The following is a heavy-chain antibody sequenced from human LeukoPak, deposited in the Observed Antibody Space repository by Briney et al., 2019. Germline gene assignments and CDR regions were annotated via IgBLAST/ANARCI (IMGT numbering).Heavy chain of an antibody. D-gene: IGHD4-17*01. CDR1: GGTFSSYA. CDR2: IIPILGIA. V-gene: IGHV1-69*04. Sequence: ASVKVSCKASGGTFSSYAISWVRQAPGQGLEWMGRIIPILGIANYAQKFQGRVTITADKSTSTAYMGLSSLRSEDTAVYYCARDFGYGDYLNWFDPWGQGTLVTVSS. J-gene: IGHJ5*02. CDR3: ARDFGYGDYLNWFDP.